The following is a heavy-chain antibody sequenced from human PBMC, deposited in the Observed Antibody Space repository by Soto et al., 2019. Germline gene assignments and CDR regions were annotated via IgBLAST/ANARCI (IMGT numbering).Heavy chain of an antibody. CDR3: AKSAPMDAGDKYYYDF. CDR1: GGTFSTFG. CDR2: IIPFFGTA. V-gene: IGHV1-69*13. D-gene: IGHD4-17*01. J-gene: IGHJ4*02. Sequence: SVKVSFKAFGGTFSTFGISWLRQAPGEGLEWMGGIIPFFGTARYSQKFEDRITITADESTNTVYMDLRSLTSEDTAIYYCAKSAPMDAGDKYYYDFWGQGALVTVSS.